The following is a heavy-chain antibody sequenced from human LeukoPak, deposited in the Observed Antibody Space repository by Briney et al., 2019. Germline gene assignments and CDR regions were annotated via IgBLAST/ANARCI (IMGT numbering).Heavy chain of an antibody. CDR3: ARLEDGSGSLFDP. CDR1: GFTFSSYD. D-gene: IGHD3-10*01. Sequence: GRSLRLSCAASGFTFSSYDMHWVRQATGKGLEWVSAIGTAGDTYYPGSVKGRFTISRENAKNSLYPQMNSLRAEDTAVYYCARLEDGSGSLFDPWGQGTLVTVSS. J-gene: IGHJ5*02. CDR2: IGTAGDT. V-gene: IGHV3-13*01.